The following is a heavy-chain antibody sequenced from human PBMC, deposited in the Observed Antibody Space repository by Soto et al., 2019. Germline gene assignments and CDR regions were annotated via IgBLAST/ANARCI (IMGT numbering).Heavy chain of an antibody. J-gene: IGHJ5*02. CDR3: ARGVGIRDNWFDP. CDR2: ISSSSSYI. Sequence: GGSLRLSCAASGFTFSSYSMNWVRQAPGKGLEWVSSISSSSSYIYYADSVKGRFTISRDNAKNSLYLQMNSLRAEDTAVYYCARGVGIRDNWFDPWGQGTLVTVSS. D-gene: IGHD6-13*01. CDR1: GFTFSSYS. V-gene: IGHV3-21*01.